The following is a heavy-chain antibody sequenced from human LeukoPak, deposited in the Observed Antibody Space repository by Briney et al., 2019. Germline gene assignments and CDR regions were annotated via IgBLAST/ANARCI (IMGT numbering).Heavy chain of an antibody. CDR1: GGSIRSSY. CDR3: ARGGWELQGYFDY. D-gene: IGHD1-26*01. Sequence: SETLSLTCTVSGGSIRSSYWSWIRQPPGKGLEGIGEINHSGSTNYNPSLKSRVTISVDTSNNHFSLKLSSVTAADTAVYYCARGGWELQGYFDYWGQGTLVTVSS. V-gene: IGHV4-34*01. J-gene: IGHJ4*02. CDR2: INHSGST.